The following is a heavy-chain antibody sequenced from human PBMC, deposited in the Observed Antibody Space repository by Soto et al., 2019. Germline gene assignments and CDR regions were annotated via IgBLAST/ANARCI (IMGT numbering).Heavy chain of an antibody. D-gene: IGHD5-18*01. Sequence: SETLSLTCTVSGGSISSSSYYWGWIRQPPGKGLEWIGSIYYSGSTYYNPSLKSRVTISVDTSKNQFSLKLSSVTAADTAVYYCARQFIQLWSRGAYYYYGMDVWGQGTTVTVSS. CDR2: IYYSGST. V-gene: IGHV4-39*01. CDR1: GGSISSSSYY. CDR3: ARQFIQLWSRGAYYYYGMDV. J-gene: IGHJ6*02.